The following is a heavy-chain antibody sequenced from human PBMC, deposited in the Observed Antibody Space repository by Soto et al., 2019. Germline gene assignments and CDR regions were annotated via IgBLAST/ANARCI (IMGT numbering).Heavy chain of an antibody. Sequence: PSETLSLTCALSGGSISRGGYSWSWIRQPPGKGLEWIGYIYHSGSTYYNPSLKSRVTISVDRSKNQFSLKLRSVTAADTAVYYCARAPRGLLYFDWLTTFDYWGQGTLVTVSS. J-gene: IGHJ4*02. CDR2: IYHSGST. V-gene: IGHV4-30-2*01. CDR3: ARAPRGLLYFDWLTTFDY. D-gene: IGHD3-9*01. CDR1: GGSISRGGYS.